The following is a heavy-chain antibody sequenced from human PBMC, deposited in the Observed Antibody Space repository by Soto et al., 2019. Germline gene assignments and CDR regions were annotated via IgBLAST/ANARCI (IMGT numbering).Heavy chain of an antibody. Sequence: GGSLRLSCAASGFTFSDYFMNWIRQAPGKGLEWVSYISNTGSTVYYADSVKGRFTISRDNAKNSLFLQMNSLRAEDTAVYYCASSVLVTARFDYWGQGTTVTVSS. CDR3: ASSVLVTARFDY. CDR2: ISNTGSTV. D-gene: IGHD2-21*02. V-gene: IGHV3-11*01. CDR1: GFTFSDYF. J-gene: IGHJ4*02.